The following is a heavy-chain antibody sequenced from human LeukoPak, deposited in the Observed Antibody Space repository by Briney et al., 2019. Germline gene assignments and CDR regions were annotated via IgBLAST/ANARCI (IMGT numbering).Heavy chain of an antibody. CDR1: GFTFSSYA. Sequence: GGSLGLSCAASGFTFSSYAMSWVRQAPGKGLEWLSAISGSGGSTYYADSVKGRFTISRDNSKNTLYLQMNSLRAEDTAVYYCAKGLTAAGTGWFDPWGQGTLVTVSS. CDR2: ISGSGGST. J-gene: IGHJ5*02. D-gene: IGHD6-13*01. CDR3: AKGLTAAGTGWFDP. V-gene: IGHV3-23*01.